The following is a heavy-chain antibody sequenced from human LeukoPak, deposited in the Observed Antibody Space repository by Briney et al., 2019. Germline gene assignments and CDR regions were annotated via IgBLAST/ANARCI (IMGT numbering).Heavy chain of an antibody. D-gene: IGHD1-26*01. CDR1: GESLSKYY. CDR3: ASSVGSTDY. V-gene: IGHV4-34*01. J-gene: IGHJ4*02. CDR2: VNHRGST. Sequence: SETLSLTCAVYGESLSKYYWTWIRQSPGKGLEWIGEVNHRGSTNLNPSLKSRVTLSVDTSKHQFSLRLTSVTAADAAVYYCASSVGSTDYWGQGTLVTVCS.